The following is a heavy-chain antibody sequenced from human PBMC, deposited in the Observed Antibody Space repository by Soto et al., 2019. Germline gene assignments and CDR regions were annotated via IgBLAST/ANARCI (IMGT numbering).Heavy chain of an antibody. CDR2: INPNSGGT. CDR1: GYTFTGYY. V-gene: IGHV1-2*02. J-gene: IGHJ5*02. Sequence: ASVKVSCKGSGYTFTGYYMHWVRQAPGQGLEWMGWINPNSGGTNYAQKFQGRVTMTRDTSISTAYMELSRLRSDDTAVYYCAITYYYDSSGYPFDPWGQGTLVTVSS. D-gene: IGHD3-22*01. CDR3: AITYYYDSSGYPFDP.